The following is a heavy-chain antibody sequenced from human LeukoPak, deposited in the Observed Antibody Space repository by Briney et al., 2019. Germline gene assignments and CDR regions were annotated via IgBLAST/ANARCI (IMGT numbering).Heavy chain of an antibody. CDR2: IKDDGSTA. CDR3: HPLAYVAN. V-gene: IGHV3-74*01. Sequence: GGSLRLSCTVSGFSSFGYRWMHWVRQVPGKGLVWVAVIKDDGSTANYADSVKGRFTASRDGATNTVYLQMSSLRAEDMAIYYCHPLAYVANWGQGTLVTVSS. CDR1: GFSSFGYRW. J-gene: IGHJ4*02. D-gene: IGHD4/OR15-4a*01.